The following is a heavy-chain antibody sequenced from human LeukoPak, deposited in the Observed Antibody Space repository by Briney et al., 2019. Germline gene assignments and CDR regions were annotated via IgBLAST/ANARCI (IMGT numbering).Heavy chain of an antibody. Sequence: GGSLRLSCAASGFTFSGYWMMWVRQAPGKGLEWVSSISSSSSYIYYADSVKGRFTISRDNAKNSLYLQMNSLRAEDTAAYYCARDYSGFVQHWGQGTLVTVSS. J-gene: IGHJ1*01. D-gene: IGHD2-15*01. CDR3: ARDYSGFVQH. CDR2: ISSSSSYI. CDR1: GFTFSGYW. V-gene: IGHV3-21*01.